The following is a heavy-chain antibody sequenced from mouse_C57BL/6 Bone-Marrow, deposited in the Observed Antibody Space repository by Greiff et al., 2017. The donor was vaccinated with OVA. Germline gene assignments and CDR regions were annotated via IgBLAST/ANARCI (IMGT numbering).Heavy chain of an antibody. CDR2: IHPNSGST. V-gene: IGHV1-64*01. CDR1: GYTFTSYW. Sequence: QVQLQQPGAELVKPGASVKLSCKASGYTFTSYWMHWVKQRPGQGLEWIGMIHPNSGSTNYNEKFKSKATLTVDKSSSTAYMQLSSLTSEDSAVYYGARGRITTVVAYYFDDWGQGTTLTVSS. J-gene: IGHJ2*01. CDR3: ARGRITTVVAYYFDD. D-gene: IGHD1-1*01.